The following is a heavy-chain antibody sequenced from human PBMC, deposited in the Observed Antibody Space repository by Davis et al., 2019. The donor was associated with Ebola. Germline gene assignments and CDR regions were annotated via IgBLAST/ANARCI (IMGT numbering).Heavy chain of an antibody. CDR1: GFTFSSYA. D-gene: IGHD3-3*01. CDR2: ISGSGGST. V-gene: IGHV3-23*01. Sequence: GESLKISCAASGFTFSSYAMSWVRQAPGKGLEWVSAISGSGGSTYYADSVKGRFTTSRDNSKNTLYLQMNSLRAEDTAVYYCAKEGEMKYYDFWSGRNWGQGTLVTVSS. CDR3: AKEGEMKYYDFWSGRN. J-gene: IGHJ4*02.